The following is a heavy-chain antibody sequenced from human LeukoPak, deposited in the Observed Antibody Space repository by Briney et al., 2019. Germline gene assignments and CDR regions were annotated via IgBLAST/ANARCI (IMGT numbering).Heavy chain of an antibody. V-gene: IGHV3-23*01. CDR3: AKVSRYGSGSSYYFDY. CDR2: ISGSGTNT. CDR1: GFTFSSYA. Sequence: PGGSLRLSCAASGFTFSSYAMSWVRQAPGKGLEWVSVISGSGTNTYYADSVKGRFTISRDNSKNTLYLQMNSLRAEDTAVYYCAKVSRYGSGSSYYFDYWGQGTLVTVSS. D-gene: IGHD3-10*01. J-gene: IGHJ4*02.